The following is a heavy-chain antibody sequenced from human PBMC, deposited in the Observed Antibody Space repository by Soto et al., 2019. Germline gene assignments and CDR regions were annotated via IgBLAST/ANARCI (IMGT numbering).Heavy chain of an antibody. CDR2: IYYSGST. CDR3: ARLHGYCISSSCHGHYAMDV. Sequence: SETLSLTFTLSSAPVSSSTYSWAWIRQPPGKGLEWIGSIYYSGSTYYNPSLNSRVTVSVDTSKNQFSLKVTSVTAADTAVYYCARLHGYCISSSCHGHYAMDVWGQGTTVT. CDR1: SAPVSSSTYS. J-gene: IGHJ6*02. D-gene: IGHD2-2*01. V-gene: IGHV4-39*01.